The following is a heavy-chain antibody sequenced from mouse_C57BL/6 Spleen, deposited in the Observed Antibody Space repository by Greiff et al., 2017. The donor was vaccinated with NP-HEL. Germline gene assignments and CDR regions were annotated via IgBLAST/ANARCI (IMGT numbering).Heavy chain of an antibody. J-gene: IGHJ4*01. V-gene: IGHV5-9-1*02. CDR3: TRDTLTETRYYYTMDY. CDR2: ISSGGDYI. Sequence: EVQLVESGEGLVKPGGSLKLSCAASGFTFSSYAMSWVRQTPEKRLEWVAYISSGGDYIYYSDTVKGRFTISRDNARNTLYLQMSSLKSEDTAMYYCTRDTLTETRYYYTMDYWGQGTSVTVSS. CDR1: GFTFSSYA.